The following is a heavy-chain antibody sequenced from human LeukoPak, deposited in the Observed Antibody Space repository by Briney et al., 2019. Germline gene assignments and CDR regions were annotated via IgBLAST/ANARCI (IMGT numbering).Heavy chain of an antibody. J-gene: IGHJ5*02. V-gene: IGHV3-21*01. CDR3: ARGITVAGTYWFDP. D-gene: IGHD6-19*01. Sequence: PGGSLRLSCAASGFTFSSYSMNWVRQAPGKGLEWVSSISSSSSYIYYADSVKGRFTISRDNAKNSLYLQMNSPRAEDTAVYYCARGITVAGTYWFDPWGQGTLVTVSS. CDR2: ISSSSSYI. CDR1: GFTFSSYS.